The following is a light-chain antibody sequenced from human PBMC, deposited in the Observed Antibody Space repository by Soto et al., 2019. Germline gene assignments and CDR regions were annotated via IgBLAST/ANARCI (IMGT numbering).Light chain of an antibody. J-gene: IGLJ1*01. V-gene: IGLV2-18*02. CDR1: RSDVGSYNR. Sequence: QSVLTQPPSVSGAPGQLVTISSTGTRSDVGSYNRVSWYQQPPGTAPKLMIYEVSNRPSGVPVRFSGSKSGSTASLTISGLQAEDEADYYCSSYTSSSTYVFGTGTKVTVL. CDR2: EVS. CDR3: SSYTSSSTYV.